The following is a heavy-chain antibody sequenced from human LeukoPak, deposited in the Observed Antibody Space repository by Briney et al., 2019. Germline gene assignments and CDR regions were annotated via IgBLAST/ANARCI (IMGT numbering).Heavy chain of an antibody. CDR2: ISWNSGSI. J-gene: IGHJ4*02. D-gene: IGHD4-17*01. CDR1: GFTFDDYA. Sequence: GRSLRLSCAASGFTFDDYAMHWVRQAPGKGPEWVSGISWNSGSIGYADPVKGRFTISRDNAKNSLYLQMNSLRAEDTALYYCAKGTYGGNSGCFDYWGQGTLVTVSS. CDR3: AKGTYGGNSGCFDY. V-gene: IGHV3-9*01.